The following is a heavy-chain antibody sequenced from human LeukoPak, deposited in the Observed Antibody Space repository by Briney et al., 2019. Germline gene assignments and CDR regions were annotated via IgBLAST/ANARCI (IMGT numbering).Heavy chain of an antibody. CDR3: ATDLGLTMIRGVIVH. J-gene: IGHJ4*02. CDR2: IKSKGDGETT. CDR1: GFTFTNGW. D-gene: IGHD3-10*01. Sequence: PGGSLRLSCAASGFTFTNGWMTWVRLAPGKGLEWVGRIKSKGDGETTDYGAPVKGRFTMSRDDSKATLYLQMNFLQAEDTAVYYCATDLGLTMIRGVIVHWGQGALVIVSS. V-gene: IGHV3-15*01.